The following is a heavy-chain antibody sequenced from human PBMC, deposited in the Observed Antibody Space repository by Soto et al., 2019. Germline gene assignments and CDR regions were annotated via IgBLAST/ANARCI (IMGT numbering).Heavy chain of an antibody. CDR3: AREGAVAGSQDF. D-gene: IGHD6-19*01. J-gene: IGHJ4*02. Sequence: GGSLRLPCAASGFMFSDYGMHWVRQAPGKGLEWVAIIWYDGSSKYYSDSVKGRFTISRDNSNNTLYLQMNSLRVEDTAVYFCAREGAVAGSQDFWGQGTLVTVSS. V-gene: IGHV3-33*01. CDR2: IWYDGSSK. CDR1: GFMFSDYG.